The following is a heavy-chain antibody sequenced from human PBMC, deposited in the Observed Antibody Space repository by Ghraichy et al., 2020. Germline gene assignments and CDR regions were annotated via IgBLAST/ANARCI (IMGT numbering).Heavy chain of an antibody. CDR3: ARVVGSTPDY. J-gene: IGHJ4*02. CDR1: GGSISSYY. V-gene: IGHV4-59*01. Sequence: SETLSLTCTVSGGSISSYYWSWIRQPPGKGLEWIGYIYYSGSTNYNPSLKSRVTISVDTSKNQFSLKLSSVTAADTAVYYCARVVGSTPDYWGQGTLVTVSS. CDR2: IYYSGST. D-gene: IGHD2-15*01.